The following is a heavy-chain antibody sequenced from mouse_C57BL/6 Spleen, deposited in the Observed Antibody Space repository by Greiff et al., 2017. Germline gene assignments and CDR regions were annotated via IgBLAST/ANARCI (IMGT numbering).Heavy chain of an antibody. D-gene: IGHD2-4*01. CDR1: GYAFSSYW. J-gene: IGHJ2*01. CDR3: ARYDYDGEGSFDY. V-gene: IGHV1-80*01. Sequence: VMLVESGAELVKPGASVKISCKASGYAFSSYWMNWVKQRPGKGLEWIGQIYPGDGDTNYNGKFKGKATLTADKSSSTAYMQLSSLTSEDSAVYFCARYDYDGEGSFDYWGQGTTLTVSS. CDR2: IYPGDGDT.